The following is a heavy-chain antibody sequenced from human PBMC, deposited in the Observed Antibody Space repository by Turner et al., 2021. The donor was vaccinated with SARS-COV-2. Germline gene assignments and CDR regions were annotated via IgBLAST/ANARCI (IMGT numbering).Heavy chain of an antibody. CDR2: IYYSGST. CDR1: GGYISSSSYY. Sequence: QLQLQESGPGLVKPSVTLSHTFTVSGGYISSSSYYWGWIRQPPGKGLEWIGSIYYSGSTYYNPSLKSRVTISVDTSKNQFSLKLTSVTAADTAVYFCARHWEVAAAAYLARFDPWGQGTLVTVSS. J-gene: IGHJ5*02. CDR3: ARHWEVAAAAYLARFDP. V-gene: IGHV4-39*01. D-gene: IGHD6-13*01.